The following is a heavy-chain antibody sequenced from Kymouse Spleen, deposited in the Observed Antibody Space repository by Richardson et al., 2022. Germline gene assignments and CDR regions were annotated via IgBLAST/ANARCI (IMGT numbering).Heavy chain of an antibody. D-gene: IGHD7-27*02. CDR1: GGSISSSSYY. CDR3: ARHGLTEGAFDI. J-gene: IGHJ3*02. V-gene: IGHV4-39*01. CDR2: IYYSGST. Sequence: QLQLQESGPGLVKPSETLSLTCTVSGGSISSSSYYWGWIRQPPGKGLEWIGSIYYSGSTYYNPSLKSRVTISVDTSKNQFSLKLSSVTAADTAVYYCARHGLTEGAFDIWGQGTMVTVSS.